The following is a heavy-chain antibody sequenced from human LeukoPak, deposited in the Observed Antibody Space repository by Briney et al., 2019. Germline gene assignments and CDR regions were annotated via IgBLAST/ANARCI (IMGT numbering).Heavy chain of an antibody. CDR1: GYNFSSYG. Sequence: TGRSLRLSCAASGYNFSSYGMHWVRQAPGKGLEYVSAISSNGGSTYYADSVKDRFTISRDNSKNTLYLQMSSLRAEDTAVYYCVTCGSGWYYFDYWSQGTLVTVSS. V-gene: IGHV3-64D*06. D-gene: IGHD6-19*01. CDR3: VTCGSGWYYFDY. J-gene: IGHJ4*02. CDR2: ISSNGGST.